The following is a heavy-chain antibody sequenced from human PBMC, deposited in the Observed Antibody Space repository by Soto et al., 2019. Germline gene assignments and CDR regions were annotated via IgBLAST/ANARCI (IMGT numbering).Heavy chain of an antibody. J-gene: IGHJ6*03. CDR3: TTDLYDFWSGDHPQAAMDV. D-gene: IGHD3-3*01. Sequence: EVQLVESGGGLVKPGGSLRLSCAASGFTFSNAWMSWVRQAPGKGLEWVGRITSKTDGGTTDYAAPVKGRFTISRDDSKNTLYLQMNSLKTEDTAVYYCTTDLYDFWSGDHPQAAMDVWGKGTTVTVSS. CDR1: GFTFSNAW. CDR2: ITSKTDGGTT. V-gene: IGHV3-15*01.